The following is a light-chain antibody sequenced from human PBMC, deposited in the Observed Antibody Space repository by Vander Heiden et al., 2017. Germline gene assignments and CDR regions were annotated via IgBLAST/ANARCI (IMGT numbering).Light chain of an antibody. CDR3: SSYAGSNSNV. V-gene: IGLV2-8*01. CDR2: EVN. CDR1: SNGVGGYNY. Sequence: QSALTQPPSASGSLGQSVTISCTGSSNGVGGYNYVSWYQRHPGKAPKLMIYEVNKRPSGVSDRFSGSKSGNTASLTVSGLQADDEAEYFCSSYAGSNSNVFGAGTKVAVL. J-gene: IGLJ1*01.